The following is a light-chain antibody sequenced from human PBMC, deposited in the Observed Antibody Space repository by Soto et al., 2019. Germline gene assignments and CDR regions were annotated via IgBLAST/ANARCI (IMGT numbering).Light chain of an antibody. J-gene: IGKJ1*01. V-gene: IGKV1-5*01. CDR1: QSISSW. CDR2: DAS. CDR3: QQYNSYWT. Sequence: DIQMTQSPSTLSAFVGDRVTITCRASQSISSWLAWYQQNPGKAPKLLIYDASSLESGVPSRFSGSGSGTEFTLTISSLQPDDFATYYCQQYNSYWTLGQGTKVEIK.